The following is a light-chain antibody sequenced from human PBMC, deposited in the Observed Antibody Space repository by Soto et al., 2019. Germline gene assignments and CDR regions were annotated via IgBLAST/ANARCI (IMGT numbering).Light chain of an antibody. V-gene: IGKV3-20*01. Sequence: EIVLTQSPGTLSLSPGERATLSCRASQSVSSSYLAWYQQKPGQAPRLLIYGASNRATGIPDRFSGSGSGTDFTLTISRLEPEDFAVYYCQQYGSSPPAYTFGQGTQL. CDR1: QSVSSSY. J-gene: IGKJ2*01. CDR3: QQYGSSPPAYT. CDR2: GAS.